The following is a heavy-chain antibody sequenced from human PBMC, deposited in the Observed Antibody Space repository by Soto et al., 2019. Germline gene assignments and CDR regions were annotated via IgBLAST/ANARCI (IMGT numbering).Heavy chain of an antibody. CDR3: ARVPRQLEPTLCFDP. D-gene: IGHD1-1*01. Sequence: SETLSLTCTVSGGSIGSGDYYWSWIRQPPGKGLGWIGYIYYSGNTYYNPSLKSRLTISLDTSKNQFSLNLSSVTAADTAGYCGARVPRQLEPTLCFDPWGQGTLVTVS. J-gene: IGHJ5*02. CDR2: IYYSGNT. V-gene: IGHV4-30-4*01. CDR1: GGSIGSGDYY.